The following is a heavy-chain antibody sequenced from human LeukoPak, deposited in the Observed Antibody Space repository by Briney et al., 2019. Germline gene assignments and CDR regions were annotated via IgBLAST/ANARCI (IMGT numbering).Heavy chain of an antibody. V-gene: IGHV3-48*03. J-gene: IGHJ6*02. CDR2: ISSSGSTI. D-gene: IGHD5-12*01. CDR1: GFTFGSSE. CDR3: AGDRGMDYDMDV. Sequence: GGSLRLSCAASGFTFGSSEVNCVRQAPGKGLEWVSYISSSGSTIYYANSVKGRFTISRDNAKKSLYLQMNSLRAEDTALYYCAGDRGMDYDMDVWGQGTTVTVSS.